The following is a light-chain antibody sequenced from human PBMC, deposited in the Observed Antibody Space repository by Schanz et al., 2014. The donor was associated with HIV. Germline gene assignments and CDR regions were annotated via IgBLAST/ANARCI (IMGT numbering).Light chain of an antibody. V-gene: IGLV1-51*01. CDR2: DND. CDR3: GTWDSSLSAYV. CDR1: SSNIGSNT. J-gene: IGLJ1*01. Sequence: QSVLTQPPSASGTPGQRVTISSSGSSSNIGSNTVNWYQQLPGTAPKLLIYDNDKRPSGTPDRFSGSKSGTSATLGITGLQTGDEADYYCGTWDSSLSAYVFGTGTKLTVL.